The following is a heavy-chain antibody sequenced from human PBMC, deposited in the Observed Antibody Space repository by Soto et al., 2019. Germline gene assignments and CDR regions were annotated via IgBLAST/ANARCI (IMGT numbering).Heavy chain of an antibody. CDR2: IDPSDSYT. J-gene: IGHJ3*02. V-gene: IGHV5-10-1*01. D-gene: IGHD4-17*01. Sequence: PXESLKISLEGSGYSFTSYLLIWVRQMPGKGLEWMGRIDPSDSYTNYSPSFQGHVTISADKSISTAYLQWSSLKASDTAMYYCARHFTVTDAFDIWGQGTMVTVSS. CDR3: ARHFTVTDAFDI. CDR1: GYSFTSYL.